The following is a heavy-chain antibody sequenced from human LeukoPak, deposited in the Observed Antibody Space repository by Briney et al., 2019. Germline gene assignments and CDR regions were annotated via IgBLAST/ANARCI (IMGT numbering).Heavy chain of an antibody. J-gene: IGHJ4*02. Sequence: GGSLRLSCAASGFTFSSYAMSWVHQAPGKGLEWVSSISSSSSYIYYADSVKGRFTISRDNAKNSLYLQMNSLRAEDTAVYYCARVSYDSSGYYSGGYDYWGQGTLVTVSS. D-gene: IGHD3-22*01. CDR2: ISSSSSYI. CDR1: GFTFSSYA. V-gene: IGHV3-21*01. CDR3: ARVSYDSSGYYSGGYDY.